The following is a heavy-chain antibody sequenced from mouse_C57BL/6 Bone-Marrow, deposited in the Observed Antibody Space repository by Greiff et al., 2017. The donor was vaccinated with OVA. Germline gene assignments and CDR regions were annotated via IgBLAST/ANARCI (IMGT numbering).Heavy chain of an antibody. V-gene: IGHV5-12*01. J-gene: IGHJ2*01. CDR1: GFTFSDYY. Sequence: DVMLVESGGGLVQPGGSLKLSCAASGFTFSDYYMYWVRQTPEKRLEWVAYISNGGGSTYYPDTVKGRFTISRDNAKNTLYLQMSRLKSEDTAMYYCARQEDYGGYFDYWGQGTTLTVSS. CDR3: ARQEDYGGYFDY. D-gene: IGHD1-1*01. CDR2: ISNGGGST.